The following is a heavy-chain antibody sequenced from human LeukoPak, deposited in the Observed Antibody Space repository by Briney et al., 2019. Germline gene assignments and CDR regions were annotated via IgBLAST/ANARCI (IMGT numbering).Heavy chain of an antibody. V-gene: IGHV1-18*01. D-gene: IGHD3-22*01. CDR2: ISAYNGNT. J-gene: IGHJ3*02. CDR1: GYTFTSYG. Sequence: ASVKVSCKASGYTFTSYGISWVRQAPGQGLEWMGWISAYNGNTNYAQKLQDRVTMTTDTSTSTAYMELRSLRSDDTAVYYCARAYYYDSSGYYFDAFDIWGQGTMVTVSS. CDR3: ARAYYYDSSGYYFDAFDI.